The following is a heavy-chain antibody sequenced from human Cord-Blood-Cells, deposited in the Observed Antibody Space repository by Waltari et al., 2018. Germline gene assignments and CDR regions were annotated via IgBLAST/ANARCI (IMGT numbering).Heavy chain of an antibody. J-gene: IGHJ4*02. CDR3: ARDLLPALDPFDY. CDR2: ISYDGSNK. V-gene: IGHV3-30-3*01. CDR1: GFTFSSYA. Sequence: QVQLVESGGGVVQPGRSLRLSCAASGFTFSSYAMLWVRQDPGKGLEWVAVISYDGSNKYYADSVKGRFTISRDNSKNTLYLQMNSLRAEDTAVYYCARDLLPALDPFDYWGQGTLVTVSS. D-gene: IGHD3-22*01.